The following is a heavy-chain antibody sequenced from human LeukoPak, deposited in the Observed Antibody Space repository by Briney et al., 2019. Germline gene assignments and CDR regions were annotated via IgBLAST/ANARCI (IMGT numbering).Heavy chain of an antibody. CDR3: ARERGYCSGGSCYGAHFDY. Sequence: SETLSLTCAVYGGSFSGYYWSWIRQSPGKGLEWIGEINHSGSTNYNPSLKSRVTISVDTSKNQFSLKLSSVTAADTAVYYCARERGYCSGGSCYGAHFDYWGQGTLVTVSS. CDR1: GGSFSGYY. D-gene: IGHD2-15*01. J-gene: IGHJ4*02. CDR2: INHSGST. V-gene: IGHV4-34*01.